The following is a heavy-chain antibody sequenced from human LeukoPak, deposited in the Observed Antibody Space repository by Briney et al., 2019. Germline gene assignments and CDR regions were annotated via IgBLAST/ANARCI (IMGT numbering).Heavy chain of an antibody. V-gene: IGHV1-2*02. D-gene: IGHD3-22*01. Sequence: ASVKVSCKASGYTFTGYYMHWVRQAPGQGLEWMGWINPNSGGANYAQKFQGRVTMTRDTSINTAYMELSRLRSDDTAVYYCARGGYYESSAYRIFDYWGQGTLVTVSS. CDR2: INPNSGGA. J-gene: IGHJ4*02. CDR3: ARGGYYESSAYRIFDY. CDR1: GYTFTGYY.